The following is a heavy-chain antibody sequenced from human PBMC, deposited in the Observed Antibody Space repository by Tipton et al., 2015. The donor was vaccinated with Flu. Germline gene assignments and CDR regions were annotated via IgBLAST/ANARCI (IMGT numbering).Heavy chain of an antibody. CDR3: ARLSYYDVDLKNFYFED. J-gene: IGHJ4*02. D-gene: IGHD3-10*02. CDR1: SGSIRSTNYF. V-gene: IGHV4-39*01. CDR2: IYPSGTT. Sequence: GLVKPSETLSLTCTVSSGSIRSTNYFCAWIRQPPGKRLELIGSIYPSGTTYYNPSPKSRVTISVDTSKSQFSLMLRSVTAADTAVYYCARLSYYDVDLKNFYFEDWGQGTLVTVSS.